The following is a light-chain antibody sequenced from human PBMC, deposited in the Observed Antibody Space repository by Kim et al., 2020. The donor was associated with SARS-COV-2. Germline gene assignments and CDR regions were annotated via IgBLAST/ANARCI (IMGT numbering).Light chain of an antibody. CDR3: QQRYNWPLT. CDR1: QSVGNS. Sequence: WAQGERATLSCRASQSVGNSLAWFQQKPVQAPRLLIFETSNRATGIPARFSGSGSGTGFTLTISSLEPEDFAVYYCQQRYNWPLTFGGGTKVDIK. J-gene: IGKJ4*01. V-gene: IGKV3-11*01. CDR2: ETS.